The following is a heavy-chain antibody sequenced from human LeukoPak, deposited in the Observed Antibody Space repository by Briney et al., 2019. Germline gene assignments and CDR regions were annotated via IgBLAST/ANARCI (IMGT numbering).Heavy chain of an antibody. Sequence: PGGSLRLSCAASGFTFSSYEMNWVRQAPGKGLEWVSYISSSGSTIYYADPVKGRFTISRDNAKNSLYLQMNSLRAEDTAVYYCARDLQQLAGDCRACDAFDIWGQGTMVTVSS. D-gene: IGHD2-21*01. V-gene: IGHV3-48*03. CDR1: GFTFSSYE. J-gene: IGHJ3*02. CDR3: ARDLQQLAGDCRACDAFDI. CDR2: ISSSGSTI.